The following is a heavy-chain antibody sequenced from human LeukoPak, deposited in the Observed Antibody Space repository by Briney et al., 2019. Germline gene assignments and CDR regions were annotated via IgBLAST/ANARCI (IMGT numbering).Heavy chain of an antibody. CDR3: ARGRLARSPYFDY. V-gene: IGHV4-59*01. CDR1: GGSFSSYY. D-gene: IGHD6-19*01. CDR2: IYYGGST. J-gene: IGHJ4*02. Sequence: PSETLSLTCTVSGGSFSSYYWSWIRKPPGKGLEWIGYIYYGGSTDYNPSLKSRVTISVETSKNPFSLYLSSVTAADTAVYYCARGRLARSPYFDYWGQGTLVTVSS.